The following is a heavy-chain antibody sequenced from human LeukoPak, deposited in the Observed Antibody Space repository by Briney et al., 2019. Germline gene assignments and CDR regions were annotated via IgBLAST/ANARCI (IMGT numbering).Heavy chain of an antibody. D-gene: IGHD2-8*01. J-gene: IGHJ4*02. Sequence: PSGTLSLTCGVSCGSITSTNWWGWVRQPPRQGPEWIGEVSLSGLTNYNPSLSSRVIMALDTSKNHLSLNLTSVTAADTAVYYCSRENGAFSPFGYWGQGTLVTVPS. CDR2: VSLSGLT. V-gene: IGHV4-4*02. CDR3: SRENGAFSPFGY. CDR1: CGSITSTNW.